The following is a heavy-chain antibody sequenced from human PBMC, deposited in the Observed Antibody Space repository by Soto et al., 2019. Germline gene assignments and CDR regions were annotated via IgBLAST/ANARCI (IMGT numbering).Heavy chain of an antibody. V-gene: IGHV1-8*01. CDR3: ARGFGRRGYYYYYGMDV. Sequence: ASVKVSCKASGHTFTSYDINWVRQATGQGLEWMGWMNPNSGNTGYAQKFQGRVTMTRNTSISTAYMELSSLRSEDTAVYYCARGFGRRGYYYYYGMDVWGQGTTVTVSS. D-gene: IGHD3-10*01. CDR2: MNPNSGNT. J-gene: IGHJ6*02. CDR1: GHTFTSYD.